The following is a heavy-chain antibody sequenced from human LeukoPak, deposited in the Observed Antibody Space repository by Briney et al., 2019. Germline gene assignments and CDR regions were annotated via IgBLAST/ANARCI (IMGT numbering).Heavy chain of an antibody. CDR3: ARDLGMRGYFDY. CDR1: GGSISSGGYS. CDR2: IYHSGST. Sequence: PSETLSLTCAVSGGSISSGGYSWSWLRQPPGKGLEWIGYIYHSGSTYYNPSLKSRVTISVDRSKNQFSLKLSSVTAADTAVYYCARDLGMRGYFDYWGQGTLVTVSS. J-gene: IGHJ4*02. V-gene: IGHV4-30-2*01. D-gene: IGHD7-27*01.